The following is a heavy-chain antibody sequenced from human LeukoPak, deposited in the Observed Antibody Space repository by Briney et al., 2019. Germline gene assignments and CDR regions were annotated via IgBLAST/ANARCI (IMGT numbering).Heavy chain of an antibody. CDR1: GFTFSSYA. V-gene: IGHV3-23*01. J-gene: IGHJ5*02. Sequence: GGSLRLSCAASGFTFSSYAMSWVRQAPGKGLEWVSAISGSGGSTYYADSVKGRFTTSRDNSKNTLYLQMNRLRAEDTAVYYCAKITMVRVINWFDPWGQGTLVTVSS. D-gene: IGHD3-10*01. CDR2: ISGSGGST. CDR3: AKITMVRVINWFDP.